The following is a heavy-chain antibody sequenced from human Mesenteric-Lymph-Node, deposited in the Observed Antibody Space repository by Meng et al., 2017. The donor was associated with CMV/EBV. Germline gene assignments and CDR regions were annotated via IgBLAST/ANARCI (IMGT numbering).Heavy chain of an antibody. J-gene: IGHJ4*03. Sequence: GESLKISCAASGFIFSNYEFNWVRQAPGKGLEWISYISVSDRTYYADSVKGRLTISRDNAKNSLYLQMNSLRPEDTAVYYCARKHCSDVTCYSSFDFWGHGTLVTVSS. CDR3: ARKHCSDVTCYSSFDF. V-gene: IGHV3-48*03. D-gene: IGHD2-15*01. CDR1: GFIFSNYE. CDR2: ISVSDRT.